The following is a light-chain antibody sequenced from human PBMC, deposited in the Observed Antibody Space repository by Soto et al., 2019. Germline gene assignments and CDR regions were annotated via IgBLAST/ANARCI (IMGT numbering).Light chain of an antibody. CDR3: QQRTNWPPKLT. Sequence: EIVLTQSPATLSVSPGETATVSCRASQSISKYLAWYQQKPGQTPRLLIYNASNRAAGIPARFSGSGSGTDVTLTIARLEPEDFAVYYCQQRTNWPPKLTFGGGTRVE. V-gene: IGKV3-11*01. J-gene: IGKJ4*01. CDR1: QSISKY. CDR2: NAS.